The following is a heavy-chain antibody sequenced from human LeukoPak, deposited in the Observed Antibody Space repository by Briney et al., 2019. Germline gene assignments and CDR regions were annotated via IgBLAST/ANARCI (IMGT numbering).Heavy chain of an antibody. CDR1: GFTLSSYS. D-gene: IGHD3-16*02. CDR2: ISTSSSYI. Sequence: PGGSLRLSCAASGFTLSSYSMNWVRQAPGKGLEWISSISTSSSYIYYADSVKGRLTISRHNARNSLFLQLNSLRAEDTAVYYCARVSAGVIGMKDAFDIWGQGTMVTVSS. J-gene: IGHJ3*02. V-gene: IGHV3-21*01. CDR3: ARVSAGVIGMKDAFDI.